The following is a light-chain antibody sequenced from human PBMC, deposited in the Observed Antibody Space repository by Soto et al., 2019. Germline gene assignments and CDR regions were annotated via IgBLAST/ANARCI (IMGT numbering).Light chain of an antibody. V-gene: IGKV3-20*01. J-gene: IGKJ2*01. CDR1: QSVSSSN. Sequence: EIVLTQSPGTLSLSPGERATLSCRASQSVSSSNLAGYQQKPGQAPRVLIHGASSRATGIPDRFSGSGSGTDFTLTISRLEPEDFAVYFCQQYGNPPPNAFGQGTKVEIK. CDR2: GAS. CDR3: QQYGNPPPNA.